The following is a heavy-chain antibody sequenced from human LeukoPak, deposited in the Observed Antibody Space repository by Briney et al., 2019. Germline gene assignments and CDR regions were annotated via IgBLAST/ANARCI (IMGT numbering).Heavy chain of an antibody. D-gene: IGHD2-21*02. V-gene: IGHV4-59*01. CDR1: GGSISSYY. CDR3: ARDQAYCGGDCYPENWFDP. Sequence: PSETLSLTCTVSGGSISSYYWSWIRQPPGKGLEWIGYIYYSGSTNYNPPLKSRVTISVDTSKNQFSLKLSSVTAADTAVYYCARDQAYCGGDCYPENWFDPWGQGTLVTVSS. CDR2: IYYSGST. J-gene: IGHJ5*02.